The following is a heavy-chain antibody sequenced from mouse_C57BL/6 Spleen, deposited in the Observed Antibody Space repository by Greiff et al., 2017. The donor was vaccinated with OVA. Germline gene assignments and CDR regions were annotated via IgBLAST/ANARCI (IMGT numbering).Heavy chain of an antibody. CDR1: GFTFNTYA. CDR2: IRSKSSNYAT. V-gene: IGHV10-3*01. CDR3: VRMGDGYYPHYYAMDY. Sequence: EVKVVESGGGLVQPKGSLKLSCAASGFTFNTYAMHWVRQAPGKGLEWVARIRSKSSNYATYYADSVKDRFTISRDDSQSMLYLQMNNLKTEDTAMYYCVRMGDGYYPHYYAMDYWGQGTSVTVSS. J-gene: IGHJ4*01. D-gene: IGHD2-3*01.